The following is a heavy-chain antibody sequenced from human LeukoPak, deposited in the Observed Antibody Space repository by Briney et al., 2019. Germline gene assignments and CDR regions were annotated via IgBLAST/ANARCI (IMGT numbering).Heavy chain of an antibody. D-gene: IGHD3-16*01. CDR1: GYTFTVYY. V-gene: IGHV1-46*01. J-gene: IGHJ4*02. CDR3: ARGGGVDY. CDR2: INPSGGST. Sequence: ASVRVSYKASGYTFTVYYMHWVRQAPGQGREWMGIINPSGGSTSYAQRFQGRVTMTTDTSTSTAYMELRSLRSDDTAVYYCARGGGVDYWGQGTLVTVSS.